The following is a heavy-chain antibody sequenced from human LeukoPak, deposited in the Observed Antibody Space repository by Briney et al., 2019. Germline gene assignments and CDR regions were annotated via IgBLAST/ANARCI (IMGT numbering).Heavy chain of an antibody. CDR3: VNGRIQGDI. Sequence: GGSLRLSCSASGFTFSSYAMHWVRQAPGKGLEYGSAISSNGGSTYYADSAKGRFTISRDNSKNTLYLQMSSLRAEDTAVYYCVNGRIQGDIWGQGTMVTVSS. J-gene: IGHJ3*02. V-gene: IGHV3-64D*06. D-gene: IGHD1-26*01. CDR1: GFTFSSYA. CDR2: ISSNGGST.